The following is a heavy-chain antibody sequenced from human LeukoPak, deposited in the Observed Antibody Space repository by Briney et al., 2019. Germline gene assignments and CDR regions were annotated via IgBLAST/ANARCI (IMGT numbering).Heavy chain of an antibody. D-gene: IGHD2-2*01. Sequence: PGGSLRLSCAASGFTFSSYGMHWVRQAPGKGLEWVAVIWYDGSNKYYADSVKGRFTISRDNSKNTLYLQMNSLRAEGTAVYYCARDRGSTSSTRRFDYWGQGTLVTVSS. CDR3: ARDRGSTSSTRRFDY. CDR2: IWYDGSNK. V-gene: IGHV3-33*01. J-gene: IGHJ4*02. CDR1: GFTFSSYG.